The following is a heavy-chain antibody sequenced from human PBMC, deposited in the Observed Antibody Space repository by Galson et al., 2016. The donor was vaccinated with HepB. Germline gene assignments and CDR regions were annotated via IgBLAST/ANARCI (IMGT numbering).Heavy chain of an antibody. D-gene: IGHD3/OR15-3a*01. J-gene: IGHJ4*02. CDR2: IRSKVNSYST. Sequence: SLRLSCAASGFSFSASGMHWVRQASGKGLEWVGRIRSKVNSYSTTYAVSVQGRFTISRDDSTNTMYLQMNSLKTEDTAVYFCTRQEGFDFWTGYYDYWGQGTLVTVPS. CDR3: TRQEGFDFWTGYYDY. V-gene: IGHV3-73*01. CDR1: GFSFSASG.